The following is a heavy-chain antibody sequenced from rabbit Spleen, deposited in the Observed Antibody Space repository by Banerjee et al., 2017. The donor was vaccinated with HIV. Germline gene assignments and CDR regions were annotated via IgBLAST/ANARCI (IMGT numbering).Heavy chain of an antibody. CDR3: ARDTSSSFSSYGMDL. CDR2: ISTGSSTST. CDR1: GFSFSNNYW. J-gene: IGHJ6*01. V-gene: IGHV1S40*01. D-gene: IGHD1-1*01. Sequence: QSLEESGGDLVKPGASLTLTCTASGFSFSNNYWICWVRQAPGKGLEWIACISTGSSTSTDYASWAKGRFTITRSTSLNTVTLQMTSLTAADTATYFCARDTSSSFSSYGMDLWGPGTLVTVS.